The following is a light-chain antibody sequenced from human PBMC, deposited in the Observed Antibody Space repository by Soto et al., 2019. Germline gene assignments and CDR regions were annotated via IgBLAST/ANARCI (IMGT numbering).Light chain of an antibody. Sequence: QSVLTQPPSASGTPGQRVTISCSGSSSNIGSNTVNWLQQLPGSAPTLLIYSNNQRPSGVPDRFSGSKSGTSASLAISGLQSEDEADYYCAAWDDSLNGYVFGTGTKVTVL. CDR3: AAWDDSLNGYV. CDR1: SSNIGSNT. CDR2: SNN. J-gene: IGLJ1*01. V-gene: IGLV1-44*01.